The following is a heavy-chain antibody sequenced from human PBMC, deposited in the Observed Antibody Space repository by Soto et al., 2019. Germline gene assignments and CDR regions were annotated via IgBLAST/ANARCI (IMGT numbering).Heavy chain of an antibody. Sequence: ASVKVSCKTSGYTFTTYGIHWVRQAPGQRLEWMGWINAGNGDTKYSQKFQGRVTITRDESANTVYMELSSLRSEDTAVYYCARDLGVVVIDYWGQGTLDNVSS. CDR1: GYTFTTYG. CDR3: ARDLGVVVIDY. D-gene: IGHD3-22*01. J-gene: IGHJ4*02. V-gene: IGHV1-3*01. CDR2: INAGNGDT.